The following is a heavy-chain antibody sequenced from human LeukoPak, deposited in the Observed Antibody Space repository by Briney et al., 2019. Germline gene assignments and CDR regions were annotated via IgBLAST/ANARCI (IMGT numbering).Heavy chain of an antibody. CDR2: VSGRDDST. J-gene: IGHJ4*02. CDR1: GFTFSNYA. CDR3: AKWGDYDILTGYYDSDY. D-gene: IGHD3-9*01. Sequence: GGSLRLSCAASGFTFSNYAMSWVRQAPGTGLEWVSAVSGRDDSTYYADSVKGRFTISRDTSKNTLYLQMNSLRAEDTAVYYCAKWGDYDILTGYYDSDYWGQGTLVTVSS. V-gene: IGHV3-23*01.